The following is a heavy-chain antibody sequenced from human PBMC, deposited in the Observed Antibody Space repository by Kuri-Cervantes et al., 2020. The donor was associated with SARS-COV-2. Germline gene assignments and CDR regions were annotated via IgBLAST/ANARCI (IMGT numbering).Heavy chain of an antibody. CDR3: ARAHEEDGSGGWFDP. CDR2: INPSGGST. D-gene: IGHD1-26*01. CDR1: GGTFSSYA. J-gene: IGHJ5*02. V-gene: IGHV1-46*01. Sequence: ASVKVSCKASGGTFSSYAISWVRQALGQGLEWMGIINPSGGSTSYAQKFQGRVTMTRDTSTSTVYMELSSLRSEDTAVYYCARAHEEDGSGGWFDPWGQGTLVTVSS.